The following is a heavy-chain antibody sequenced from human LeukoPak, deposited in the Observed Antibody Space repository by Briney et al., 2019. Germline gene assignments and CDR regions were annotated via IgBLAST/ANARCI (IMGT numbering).Heavy chain of an antibody. V-gene: IGHV3-15*01. D-gene: IGHD3-9*01. CDR2: IKNKTNGGTT. CDR3: ARDDILTGYEIHDY. CDR1: GFIFSSAW. Sequence: GGSLRLSCAASGFIFSSAWMTWVRQAPGKGLEWVGHIKNKTNGGTTDYAAPVKGRFIISRDDSKNTLYLQMNSLRAEDTAVYYCARDDILTGYEIHDYWGQGTLVTVSS. J-gene: IGHJ4*02.